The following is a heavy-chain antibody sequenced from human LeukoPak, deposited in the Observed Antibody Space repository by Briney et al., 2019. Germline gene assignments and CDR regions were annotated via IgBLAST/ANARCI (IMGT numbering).Heavy chain of an antibody. Sequence: GSSVKVSCKASGGTFSSYAISWVRQAPGQGLEWMGGIIPIFGTANYAQKFQGRVTITTDESTSTAYMELCSLRSEDTAVYYCARDRAIAAAGPWFDPWGQGTLVTVSS. V-gene: IGHV1-69*05. J-gene: IGHJ5*02. D-gene: IGHD6-13*01. CDR2: IIPIFGTA. CDR3: ARDRAIAAAGPWFDP. CDR1: GGTFSSYA.